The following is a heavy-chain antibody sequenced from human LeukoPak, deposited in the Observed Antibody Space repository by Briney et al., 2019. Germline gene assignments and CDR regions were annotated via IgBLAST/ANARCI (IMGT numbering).Heavy chain of an antibody. CDR1: GGSISSSNW. V-gene: IGHV4-28*01. CDR3: AKYSSSHFDY. J-gene: IGHJ4*02. D-gene: IGHD6-13*01. Sequence: SETLSLTCTVSGGSISSSNWWGWIRQPPGKGLEWIGYIYSSGSTYYNPSLKSRVTMSVDTSKNQFSLKLSSVTAVDTAVYYCAKYSSSHFDYWGQGTLVTVSS. CDR2: IYSSGST.